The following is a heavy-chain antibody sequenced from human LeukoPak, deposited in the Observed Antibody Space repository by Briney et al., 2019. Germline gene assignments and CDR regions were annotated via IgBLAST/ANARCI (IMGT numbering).Heavy chain of an antibody. CDR3: AKGGYCSGGSCYSYFDY. CDR2: FSGDGGST. D-gene: IGHD2-15*01. V-gene: IGHV3-43*02. CDR1: GFTFDDYA. Sequence: GGSLRLSCAASGFTFDDYAMHWVRQAPGKGLEWVSLFSGDGGSTYYADSVKGRFTISRDNSKNSLYLQMNSLRTEDTALYYCAKGGYCSGGSCYSYFDYWGQGTLVTVSS. J-gene: IGHJ4*02.